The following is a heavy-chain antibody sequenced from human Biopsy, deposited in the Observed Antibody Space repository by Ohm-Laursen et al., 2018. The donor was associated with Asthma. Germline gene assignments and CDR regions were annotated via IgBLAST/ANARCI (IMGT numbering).Heavy chain of an antibody. D-gene: IGHD3-22*01. CDR3: ARDALHDNSAYIGDAFDF. J-gene: IGHJ3*01. CDR1: AYTFIGYH. V-gene: IGHV1-2*06. CDR2: INPNGGAT. Sequence: ASVKVSCKASAYTFIGYHLHWVRQAPGEGLEWMGRINPNGGATIYAQKFQGRVTMTRDTSISTAYMELSRLTSDDMAVYYCARDALHDNSAYIGDAFDFWGQGTMVTVPS.